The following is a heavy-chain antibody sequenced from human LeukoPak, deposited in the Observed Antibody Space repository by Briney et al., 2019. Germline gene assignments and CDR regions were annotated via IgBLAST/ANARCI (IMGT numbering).Heavy chain of an antibody. Sequence: LICTVSGGPINSYYGSWIPQPPGKGLEWVTSNTSTSIYIYYADSVTGRFTISRANAGNSLYLQMNSLRPEDTAVYYCARDGGERYCSSTGCYKDRFDPWGQGTLVTVSS. J-gene: IGHJ5*02. CDR3: ARDGGERYCSSTGCYKDRFDP. D-gene: IGHD2-2*02. V-gene: IGHV3-21*01. CDR2: NTSTSIYI. CDR1: GGPINSYY.